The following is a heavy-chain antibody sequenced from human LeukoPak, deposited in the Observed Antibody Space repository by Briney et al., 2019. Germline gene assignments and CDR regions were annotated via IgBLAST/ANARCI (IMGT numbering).Heavy chain of an antibody. D-gene: IGHD2-21*01. J-gene: IGHJ4*02. CDR3: AREISRGGGVPDY. CDR2: IYYSGST. Sequence: SETLSLTCTVSGGSISSGGYYWSWIRQHPGKGLEWIGYIYYSGSTYYNPSLKSRVTISVDTSKNQFSLKLSSVTAADTAVYYCAREISRGGGVPDYWGQGTLVTVSS. CDR1: GGSISSGGYY. V-gene: IGHV4-31*03.